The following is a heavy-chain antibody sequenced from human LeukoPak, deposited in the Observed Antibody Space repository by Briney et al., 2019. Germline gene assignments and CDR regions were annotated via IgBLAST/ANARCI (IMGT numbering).Heavy chain of an antibody. D-gene: IGHD2-2*01. CDR3: VRDGGGYCSRANCRAGWFDP. J-gene: IGHJ5*02. CDR2: INPNSGGT. V-gene: IGHV1-2*06. Sequence: ASVKVSCKASEYTFTGYYMHWVRQAPGQGLEWMGRINPNSGGTDYAQRFQGRVTMTRDTSTSTAYMELSRLRSDDTAVYYCVRDGGGYCSRANCRAGWFDPWGQGTLVTVSS. CDR1: EYTFTGYY.